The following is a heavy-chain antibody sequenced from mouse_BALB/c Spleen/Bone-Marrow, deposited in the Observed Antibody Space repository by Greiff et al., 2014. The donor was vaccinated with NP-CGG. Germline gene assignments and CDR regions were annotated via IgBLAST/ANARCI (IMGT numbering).Heavy chain of an antibody. CDR1: GFTFSSYG. CDR3: ARQYGNLGVMDY. Sequence: DVKLVESGGDLVKPGGSLKLSCAASGFTFSSYGMSWVRQTPDKRLEWVATSSSGGSYTYYPDSVKGRFTISRANAKNALYLQMSSLKSEDTAMYYCARQYGNLGVMDYWGQGTSVTVSS. V-gene: IGHV5-6*02. D-gene: IGHD2-1*01. J-gene: IGHJ4*01. CDR2: SSSGGSYT.